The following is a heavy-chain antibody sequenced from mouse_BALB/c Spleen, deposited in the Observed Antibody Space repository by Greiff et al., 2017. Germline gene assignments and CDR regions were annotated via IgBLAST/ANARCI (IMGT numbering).Heavy chain of an antibody. CDR3: TRGTLRLRWFAY. Sequence: QVQLQQSGAELVRPGASVTLSCKASGYTFTDYEMHWVKQTPVHGLEWIGAIDPETGGTAYNQKFKGKATLTADKSSSTAYMELRSLTSEDSAVYYCTRGTLRLRWFAYWGQGTLVTVSA. CDR2: IDPETGGT. CDR1: GYTFTDYE. V-gene: IGHV1-15*01. J-gene: IGHJ3*01. D-gene: IGHD1-2*01.